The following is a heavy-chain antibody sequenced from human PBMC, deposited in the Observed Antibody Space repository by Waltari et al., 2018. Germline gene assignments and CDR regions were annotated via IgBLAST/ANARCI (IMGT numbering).Heavy chain of an antibody. CDR3: ARLKDGDSSSRGPVYYYYYMDV. J-gene: IGHJ6*03. CDR1: GYSFTSYW. D-gene: IGHD6-6*01. CDR2: IYPVDSDT. V-gene: IGHV5-51*03. Sequence: EVQLVQSGAEVKKPGESLKISCKGSGYSFTSYWIGWVRQMPGNGLEWMGIIYPVDSDTRYSPSFQGQVTISADKSISTAYLQWSSLKASDTAMYYCARLKDGDSSSRGPVYYYYYMDVWGKGTTVTVSS.